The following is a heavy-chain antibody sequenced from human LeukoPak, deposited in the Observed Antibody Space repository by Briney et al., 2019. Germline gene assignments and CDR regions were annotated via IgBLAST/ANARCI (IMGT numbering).Heavy chain of an antibody. CDR3: ARSSSSSRGSGFDP. CDR1: GGSFSGYY. Sequence: SETLSLTCAVYGGSFSGYYWTWIRQPPGKGLEWIGEIIDTGSTKYNSSLKSRVTISVDTSKNQFSLKLSSVTAADTAVYYCARSSSSSRGSGFDPWGQGTLVTVSS. CDR2: IIDTGST. D-gene: IGHD6-6*01. V-gene: IGHV4-34*12. J-gene: IGHJ5*02.